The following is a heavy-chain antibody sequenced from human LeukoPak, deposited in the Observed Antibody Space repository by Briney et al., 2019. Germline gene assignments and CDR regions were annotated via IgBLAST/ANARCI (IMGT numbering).Heavy chain of an antibody. D-gene: IGHD5-18*01. CDR2: IKSKTDGGTT. V-gene: IGHV3-15*01. CDR3: AKEGYSYGLYYFDY. CDR1: GFTFSNAW. Sequence: PGGSLRLSCAASGFTFSNAWMSWVRQAPGKGLEWVGRIKSKTDGGTTDYAAPVKGRFTISRDDSKNTLYLQMNSLKTEDTAVYYCAKEGYSYGLYYFDYWGQGTLVTVSS. J-gene: IGHJ4*02.